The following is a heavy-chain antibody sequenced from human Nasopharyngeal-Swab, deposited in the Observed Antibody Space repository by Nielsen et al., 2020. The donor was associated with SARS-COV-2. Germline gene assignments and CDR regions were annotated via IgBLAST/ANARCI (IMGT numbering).Heavy chain of an antibody. V-gene: IGHV3-48*04. CDR3: ASAHRAYGDSGYYPLDY. CDR2: ITSGSSII. Sequence: GESPKISCAASGFNFNYYSMNWVRQAPGKGLEWISYITSGSSIIYYADLVKGRFTLSRDNARNLLYLKMNSLRAEDTAVYYCASAHRAYGDSGYYPLDYWGKGTLVTVSS. CDR1: GFNFNYYS. D-gene: IGHD3-22*01. J-gene: IGHJ4*02.